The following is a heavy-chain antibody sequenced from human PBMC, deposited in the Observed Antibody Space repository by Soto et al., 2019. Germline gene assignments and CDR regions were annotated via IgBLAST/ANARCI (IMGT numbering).Heavy chain of an antibody. CDR3: ARGGSVFYYYYMDV. CDR1: GYTFTSYA. J-gene: IGHJ6*03. V-gene: IGHV1-3*01. CDR2: INAGNGNT. D-gene: IGHD3-10*01. Sequence: ASVKVSCKASGYTFTSYAMHWVRQAPGQRLEWMGWINAGNGNTKYSQKFQGRVTITRDTSASTAYMELSSLRSEDTAVYYCARGGSVFYYYYMDVWGKGTTVTSP.